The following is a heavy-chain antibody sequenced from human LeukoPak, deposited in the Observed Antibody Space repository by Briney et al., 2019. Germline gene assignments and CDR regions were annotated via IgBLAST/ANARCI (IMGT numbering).Heavy chain of an antibody. V-gene: IGHV3-21*01. CDR1: GFTFSSYS. J-gene: IGHJ4*02. CDR3: ARVPAGASYYDSSGSNNY. D-gene: IGHD3-22*01. Sequence: GGSLRLSCAASGFTFSSYSMNWVRQAPGKGLEWVSSISSSSSYIYYADSVKGRFTISRDNAKNSLYLQMNSLRAEDTAVYYCARVPAGASYYDSSGSNNYWGQGTLVTVSS. CDR2: ISSSSSYI.